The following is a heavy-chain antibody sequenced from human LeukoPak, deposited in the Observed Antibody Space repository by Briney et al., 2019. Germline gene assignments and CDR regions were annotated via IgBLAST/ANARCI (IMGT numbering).Heavy chain of an antibody. CDR1: GVTVSSIY. CDR2: IYPDGRT. J-gene: IGHJ4*02. Sequence: GGSLRLSCAASGVTVSSIYMGWVRQAPGKGLDWVSVIYPDGRTYYTESVKGRFPISRDSSENSLFLQMNSLRAEDTAVYYCATLKGWYGEGCFDCWGQGTLVTVPS. CDR3: ATLKGWYGEGCFDC. D-gene: IGHD3-10*01. V-gene: IGHV3-53*01.